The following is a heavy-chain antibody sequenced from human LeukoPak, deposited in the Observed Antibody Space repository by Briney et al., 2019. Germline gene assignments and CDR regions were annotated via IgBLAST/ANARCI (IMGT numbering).Heavy chain of an antibody. CDR3: ARDGVALYFYHGVDV. CDR2: ISYDGSNK. V-gene: IGHV3-30*04. J-gene: IGHJ6*02. CDR1: GFTFSNYA. Sequence: PGGSLRLSCAASGFTFSNYAMHWVRQAPGKGLEWVAVISYDGSNKYYADSVKGRFTISRDNSKNTQYLQMNSLRAEDTAVYYCARDGVALYFYHGVDVWGQGTTVTVSS. D-gene: IGHD3-3*01.